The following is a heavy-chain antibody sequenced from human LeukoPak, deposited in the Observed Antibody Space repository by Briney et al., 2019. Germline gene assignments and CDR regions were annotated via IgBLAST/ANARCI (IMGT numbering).Heavy chain of an antibody. CDR3: ATKPAYYFDSSTYSKYDY. CDR1: GFTFSSNA. V-gene: IGHV3-23*01. J-gene: IGHJ4*02. CDR2: ISGSGLST. D-gene: IGHD3-22*01. Sequence: GGSLRLSCAASGFTFSSNAMSWVRQAPGKGLEWVSAISGSGLSTYYADSVKGRFTISRDNSKNTLYLQLNSLRAEDTALYYCATKPAYYFDSSTYSKYDYWGQGTLVTVSS.